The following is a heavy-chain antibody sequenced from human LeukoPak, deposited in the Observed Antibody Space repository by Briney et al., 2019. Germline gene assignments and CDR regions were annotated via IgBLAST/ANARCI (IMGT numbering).Heavy chain of an antibody. CDR1: GFTFSSYA. J-gene: IGHJ4*02. CDR3: ASWWGDPAGFVVDTAMVPYDY. Sequence: PGGSLRLSCAASGFTFSSYAMSWVRQAPGKGLEWVSAISGSGGSTYYADSVKGRFTISRDNSKNTLYLQMNSLRAEDTAVYYCASWWGDPAGFVVDTAMVPYDYWGQGTLVTVSS. CDR2: ISGSGGST. V-gene: IGHV3-23*01. D-gene: IGHD5-18*01.